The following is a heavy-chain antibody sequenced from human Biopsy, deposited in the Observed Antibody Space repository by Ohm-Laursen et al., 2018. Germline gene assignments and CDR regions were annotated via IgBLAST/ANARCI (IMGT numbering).Heavy chain of an antibody. CDR1: GAAVKTSGYF. V-gene: IGHV4-31*03. Sequence: SETLALICSVSGAAVKTSGYFWAWIRQRPGKGLEWIGYISYNERTHYNPSLTSRLAISFDTSNSRISLQLRSVSVADTAVYYCVREPKTGTAEAWYFDLWGRGSPVTVPS. D-gene: IGHD3-9*01. CDR3: VREPKTGTAEAWYFDL. J-gene: IGHJ2*01. CDR2: ISYNERT.